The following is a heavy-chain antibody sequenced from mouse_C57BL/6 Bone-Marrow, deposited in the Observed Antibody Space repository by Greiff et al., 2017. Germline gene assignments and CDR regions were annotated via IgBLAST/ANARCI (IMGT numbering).Heavy chain of an antibody. J-gene: IGHJ1*03. D-gene: IGHD1-1*01. CDR2: IDPSDSYT. Sequence: QVQLQQPGAELVRPGTSVKLSCKASGYTFTSYWMHWVKQRPGQGLEWIGVIDPSDSYTNYNQKFKGKATLTVDTSSSTAYMQLSSLTSEDSAVYDCGVYGSRWYFDVGGTGTTVTVSS. CDR1: GYTFTSYW. V-gene: IGHV1-59*01. CDR3: GVYGSRWYFDV.